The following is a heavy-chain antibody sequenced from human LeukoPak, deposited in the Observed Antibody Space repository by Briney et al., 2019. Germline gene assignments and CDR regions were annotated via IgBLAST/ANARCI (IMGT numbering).Heavy chain of an antibody. Sequence: ASVKVSCKASGYTFTGYYLHWVRQAPGQGLEWMGWINPNSGGTNYAQKFQGRVTMTRDTSISTAYMELSRLRSVDTAVYYCARDSDLYDYVWGINFDYWGQGTLVTVSS. D-gene: IGHD3-16*01. CDR1: GYTFTGYY. J-gene: IGHJ4*02. CDR2: INPNSGGT. V-gene: IGHV1-2*02. CDR3: ARDSDLYDYVWGINFDY.